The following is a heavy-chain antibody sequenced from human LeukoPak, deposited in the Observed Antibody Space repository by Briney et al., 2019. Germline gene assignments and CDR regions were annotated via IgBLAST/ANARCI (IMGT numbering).Heavy chain of an antibody. CDR1: GFTFSSYG. D-gene: IGHD6-6*01. Sequence: GGSLRLSCAASGFTFSSYGMHWVRQAPGKGLEWVAFIRYDGSNKYYADSVKGRFTISRDNSKNTLYLQMNSLRAEDTAVYYCAKDGRSIAARPSGFDPWGQGTLVTVSS. V-gene: IGHV3-30*02. CDR2: IRYDGSNK. J-gene: IGHJ5*02. CDR3: AKDGRSIAARPSGFDP.